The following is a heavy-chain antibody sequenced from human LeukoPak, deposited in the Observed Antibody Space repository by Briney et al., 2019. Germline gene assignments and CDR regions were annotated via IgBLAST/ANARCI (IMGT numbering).Heavy chain of an antibody. J-gene: IGHJ5*02. V-gene: IGHV1-69*13. CDR2: IIPIFGKA. D-gene: IGHD6-13*01. CDR3: TIAAAGYNWFDP. CDR1: GGTFSSYA. Sequence: ASVKVSCKASGGTFSSYAISWVRQAPGQGLEWMGGIIPIFGKANYAQKFQGRVTITADESTSTAYMELSSLRSEDTAVYYCTIAAAGYNWFDPWGQGTRVTVSS.